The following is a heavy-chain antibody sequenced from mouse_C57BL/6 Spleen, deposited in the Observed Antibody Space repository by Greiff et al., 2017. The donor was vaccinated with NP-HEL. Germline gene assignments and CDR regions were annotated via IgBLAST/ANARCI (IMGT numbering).Heavy chain of an antibody. CDR3: ARQRYYGSSYNAMDY. CDR1: GYTFTSYW. J-gene: IGHJ4*01. CDR2: IYPSDSET. Sequence: QVQLQQPGAELVRPGSSVKLSCKASGYTFTSYWMDWVKQRPGQGLEWIGNIYPSDSETHYNQKFKDKATLTVDKSSSTAYMQLSSLTSEDSAVYYCARQRYYGSSYNAMDYWGQGTSVTVSS. D-gene: IGHD1-1*01. V-gene: IGHV1-61*01.